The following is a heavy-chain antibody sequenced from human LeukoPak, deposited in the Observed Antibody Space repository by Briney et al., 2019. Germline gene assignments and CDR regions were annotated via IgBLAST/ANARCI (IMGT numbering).Heavy chain of an antibody. CDR2: IYHSGST. V-gene: IGHV4-4*02. CDR3: ARVYGSGSYYPDY. D-gene: IGHD3-10*01. J-gene: IGHJ4*02. CDR1: GGSISSSNW. Sequence: SGTLSLTCAVSGGSISSSNWWSWVRQPPGKGLEWIGEIYHSGSTNYNPSLKSRVTISVDKSKNQFSLKLSSVTAADTAVYYCARVYGSGSYYPDYWGQGTLVTVSS.